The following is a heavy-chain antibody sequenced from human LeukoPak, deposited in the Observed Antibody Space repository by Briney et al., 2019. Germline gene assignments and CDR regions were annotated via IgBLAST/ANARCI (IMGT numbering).Heavy chain of an antibody. CDR3: ASSMVRGVRNPSWFDP. D-gene: IGHD3-10*01. CDR2: INHSGST. J-gene: IGHJ5*02. Sequence: PSETLSLTCAAYGGSFSGYYWSWIRQPPGKGLEWIGEINHSGSTNYNPSLKSRVTISVDTSKNQFSLKLSSVTAADTAVYYCASSMVRGVRNPSWFDPWGQGTLVTVSS. V-gene: IGHV4-34*01. CDR1: GGSFSGYY.